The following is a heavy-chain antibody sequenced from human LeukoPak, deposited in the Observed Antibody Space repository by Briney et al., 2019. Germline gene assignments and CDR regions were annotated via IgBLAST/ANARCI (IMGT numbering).Heavy chain of an antibody. CDR1: SGSISSSNSF. V-gene: IGHV4-39*07. J-gene: IGHJ5*02. CDR3: ARGVQYVVSQHGNWFDP. CDR2: IHYSGNT. D-gene: IGHD1-1*01. Sequence: PSETLSLTCTVSSGSISSSNSFWGWIRQPPGKGLEWIGSIHYSGNTYYNPSLKSRVTISVDTSKNQFSLKLSSVTAADTAVYYCARGVQYVVSQHGNWFDPWGQGTLVTVSS.